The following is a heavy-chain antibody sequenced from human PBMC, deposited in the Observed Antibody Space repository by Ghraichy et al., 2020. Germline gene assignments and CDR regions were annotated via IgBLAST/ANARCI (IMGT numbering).Heavy chain of an antibody. CDR3: ASQRFGVSFSGDY. Sequence: ETLSLTCTVSGGSISSSSYYWGWIRQPPGKGLEWIGSIYYSGSTYYNPSLKSRVTISVDTSKNQFSLKLSSVTAADTAVYYCASQRFGVSFSGDYWGQGTLVTVSS. J-gene: IGHJ4*02. CDR2: IYYSGST. D-gene: IGHD3-3*01. V-gene: IGHV4-39*01. CDR1: GGSISSSSYY.